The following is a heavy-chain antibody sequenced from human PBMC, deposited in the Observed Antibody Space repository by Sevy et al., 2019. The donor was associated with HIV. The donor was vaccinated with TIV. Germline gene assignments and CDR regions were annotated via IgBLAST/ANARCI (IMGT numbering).Heavy chain of an antibody. CDR3: TTHPLLSFAMMVVAEGGMDV. Sequence: GESLKISCLASGFTFSDPWMSWVRQDPGKGLEWVGRIKSKADGGTTDYAAPVKGRFTISRDDSKNTLYLQMESLQTEDTAVYYCTTHPLLSFAMMVVAEGGMDVWGQGTTVTVSS. V-gene: IGHV3-15*01. CDR2: IKSKADGGTT. CDR1: GFTFSDPW. D-gene: IGHD3-22*01. J-gene: IGHJ6*02.